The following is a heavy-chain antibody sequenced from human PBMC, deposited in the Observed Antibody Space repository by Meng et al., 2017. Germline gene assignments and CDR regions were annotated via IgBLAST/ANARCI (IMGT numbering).Heavy chain of an antibody. CDR1: GFTFSSYW. CDR3: ARAPRFYYYYDSSGYYHI. D-gene: IGHD3-22*01. V-gene: IGHV3-7*01. Sequence: GGSLRLSCAASGFTFSSYWMSWVRRAPGKGLEWVANIKQDGSEKYYVDSVKGRFTISRDNAKNSLYLQMNSLRAEDTAVYYCARAPRFYYYYDSSGYYHIWGQGTMVTVSS. CDR2: IKQDGSEK. J-gene: IGHJ3*02.